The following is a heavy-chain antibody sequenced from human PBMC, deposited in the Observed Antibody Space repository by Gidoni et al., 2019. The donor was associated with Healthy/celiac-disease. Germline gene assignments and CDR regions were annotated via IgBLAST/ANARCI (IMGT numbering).Heavy chain of an antibody. J-gene: IGHJ4*02. CDR2: ISISSSYI. CDR1: GFTSSGYS. V-gene: IGHV3-21*01. CDR3: AREGAAAGTGDY. Sequence: EVHSVERGGCQVKPGGTLILTCAASGFTSSGYSMNLVSQAPGKGLGWVSSISISSSYIYYADSVKGRFTISRDNAKNSLYLQMNSLRAEDTAVYYCAREGAAAGTGDYWGQGTLVTVSS. D-gene: IGHD6-13*01.